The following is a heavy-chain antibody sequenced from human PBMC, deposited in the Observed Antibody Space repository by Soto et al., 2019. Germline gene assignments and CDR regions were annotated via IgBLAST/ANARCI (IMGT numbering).Heavy chain of an antibody. V-gene: IGHV3-23*01. CDR3: ANSDPYGDFDY. D-gene: IGHD4-17*01. Sequence: GGSLRLSCAASGFTFSSYAMSWVRQAPGKGLEWVSAISGSGGRPYYADSVKGRLTISRDNSKNTLYLQMNSPRAEDTAVYYCANSDPYGDFDYWGQGTLVTVSS. CDR2: ISGSGGRP. J-gene: IGHJ4*02. CDR1: GFTFSSYA.